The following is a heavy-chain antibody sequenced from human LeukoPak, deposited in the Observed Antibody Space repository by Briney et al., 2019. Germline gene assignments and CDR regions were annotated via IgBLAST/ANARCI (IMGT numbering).Heavy chain of an antibody. CDR3: ARDHGSRPYWFDP. J-gene: IGHJ5*02. V-gene: IGHV1-69*01. CDR1: GCTFSSYA. Sequence: SVKVSCKASGCTFSSYAISWVRQAPGQGLEWMGGIIPIFGTANYAQKFQGRVTITADESTSTAYMELSSLRSEDTAVYYCARDHGSRPYWFDPWGQGTLVTVSS. CDR2: IIPIFGTA.